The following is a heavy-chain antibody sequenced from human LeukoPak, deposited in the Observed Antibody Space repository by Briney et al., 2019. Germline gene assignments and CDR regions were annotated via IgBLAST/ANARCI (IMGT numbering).Heavy chain of an antibody. Sequence: PSQTLSLTXTVSGGSISSGSYYWSWIRQPAGKGLEWIGRIYTIGSANYNPSLKSGVTISVDTSKNPLSLKLSSVTGADTAVYYCARTRLVVAATPIIWFDPWGQGTLVTVSS. V-gene: IGHV4-61*02. CDR1: GGSISSGSYY. J-gene: IGHJ5*02. CDR2: IYTIGSA. D-gene: IGHD2-15*01. CDR3: ARTRLVVAATPIIWFDP.